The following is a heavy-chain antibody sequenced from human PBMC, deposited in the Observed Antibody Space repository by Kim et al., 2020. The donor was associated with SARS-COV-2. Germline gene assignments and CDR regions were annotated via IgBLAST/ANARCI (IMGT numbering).Heavy chain of an antibody. J-gene: IGHJ4*02. CDR1: GYTFSDYY. CDR2: INPNSGDT. V-gene: IGHV1-2*02. Sequence: ASVKVSCKASGYTFSDYYIQWVRQAPGQGLEWMGWINPNSGDTNYAQNFQGRVAMTRDTSINTAYMELNRLTSDDTAVYFCVREMKRDGYYGIENWGQGTLVIVSS. D-gene: IGHD1-26*01. CDR3: VREMKRDGYYGIEN.